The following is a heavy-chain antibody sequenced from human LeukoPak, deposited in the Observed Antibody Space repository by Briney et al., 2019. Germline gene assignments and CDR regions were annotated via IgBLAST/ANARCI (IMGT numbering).Heavy chain of an antibody. J-gene: IGHJ4*02. V-gene: IGHV4-61*02. Sequence: SETLSLTCTVSGGSISSGSYYWSWFRQPAEKGLEWIGRIYTSGSTNYNPSLRSRVTISIDKSKNQFSLNLSSVTAADTAVYYCARESWSYASKFHYWGQGTLVTVSS. CDR1: GGSISSGSYY. CDR3: ARESWSYASKFHY. CDR2: IYTSGST. D-gene: IGHD3-16*01.